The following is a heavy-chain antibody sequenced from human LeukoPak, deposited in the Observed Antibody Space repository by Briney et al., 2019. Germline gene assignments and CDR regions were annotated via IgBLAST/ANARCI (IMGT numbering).Heavy chain of an antibody. CDR1: GFTFSAYC. CDR3: VRDLREADH. V-gene: IGHV3-74*01. CDR2: ICPDGSVV. D-gene: IGHD3-10*01. Sequence: GGSLRLSFLASGFTFSAYCMHWVRQGQEKGLEWVSRICPDGSVVNHADSVKGRFTTSRDNAKNTVFLQMNSLRVDDTAVYYCVRDLREADHWGLGTLVTVSS. J-gene: IGHJ4*02.